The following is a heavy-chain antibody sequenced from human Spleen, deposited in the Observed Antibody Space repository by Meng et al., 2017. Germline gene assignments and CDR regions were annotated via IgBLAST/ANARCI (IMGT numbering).Heavy chain of an antibody. CDR3: ARFTPFDY. CDR1: GFTFSSYW. Sequence: EVYRVGSGGALVEPGGSLRLSCTASGFTFSSYWMHWVRQAPGKGPVWVSRINTDGSSTDYADSVKGRFTISRDNAENTLYLQMNSLRAEDTAMYYCARFTPFDYWGQGTLVTVSS. V-gene: IGHV3-74*01. CDR2: INTDGSST. J-gene: IGHJ4*02.